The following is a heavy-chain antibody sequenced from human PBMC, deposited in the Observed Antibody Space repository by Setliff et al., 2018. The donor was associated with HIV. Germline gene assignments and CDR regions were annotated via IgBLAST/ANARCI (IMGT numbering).Heavy chain of an antibody. Sequence: SVKVSCKASGGTFSSYAISWVRQAPGQGLDWMGGIIPVFGTTNYAQKFQGRVTITADESTSTAYMELSSLRSEDTAVYYCATKYFFDSSGYSLYYFDYWGPGTQVTVSS. CDR3: ATKYFFDSSGYSLYYFDY. CDR2: IIPVFGTT. V-gene: IGHV1-69*13. D-gene: IGHD3-22*01. CDR1: GGTFSSYA. J-gene: IGHJ4*02.